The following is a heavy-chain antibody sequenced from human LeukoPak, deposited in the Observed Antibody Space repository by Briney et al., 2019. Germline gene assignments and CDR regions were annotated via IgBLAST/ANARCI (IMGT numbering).Heavy chain of an antibody. J-gene: IGHJ4*02. CDR2: IKSKTNGGTT. Sequence: GGSLRLSCAASGFTFSNAWMSWVRQAPGKGLEWVGRIKSKTNGGTTDYAAPVKGRFTISRDDSKNTLYLLMNSLKTDDTAVYYCATEADGGPDYWGQGTLVTVSS. CDR3: ATEADGGPDY. CDR1: GFTFSNAW. V-gene: IGHV3-15*01. D-gene: IGHD4-23*01.